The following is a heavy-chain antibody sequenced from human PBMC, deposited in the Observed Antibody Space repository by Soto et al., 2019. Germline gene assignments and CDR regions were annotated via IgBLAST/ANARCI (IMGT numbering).Heavy chain of an antibody. V-gene: IGHV4-34*01. CDR3: ARGNQYYYGSGSYYNNWFDP. CDR2: INHSGST. J-gene: IGHJ5*02. Sequence: PSETLSLTCAVYGGSFSGYYWSWIRQPPGKGLEWIGEINHSGSTNYNPSLESRVTISVDTSKNQFSLKLSSVTAADTAVYYCARGNQYYYGSGSYYNNWFDPWGQGTLVTVSS. D-gene: IGHD3-10*01. CDR1: GGSFSGYY.